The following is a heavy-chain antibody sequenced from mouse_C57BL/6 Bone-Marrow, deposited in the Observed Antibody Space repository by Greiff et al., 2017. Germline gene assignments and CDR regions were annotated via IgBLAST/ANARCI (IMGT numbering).Heavy chain of an antibody. CDR3: ARQGYYDGSDWYFDF. CDR2: ISSGGSYT. V-gene: IGHV5-6*01. J-gene: IGHJ1*03. CDR1: GFTFSSYG. D-gene: IGHD1-1*01. Sequence: EVHLVESGGDLVKPGGSLKLSCAASGFTFSSYGMSWVRQTPDKRLEWVATISSGGSYTDYPDSVKGRFTISRDNAKNTLYLQMSSLKSEDTAMYYCARQGYYDGSDWYFDFWGTGTTVTVSS.